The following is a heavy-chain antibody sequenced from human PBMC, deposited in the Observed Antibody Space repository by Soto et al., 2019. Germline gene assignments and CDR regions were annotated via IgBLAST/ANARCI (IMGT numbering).Heavy chain of an antibody. V-gene: IGHV1-46*03. CDR3: SRVDPGETSPFDH. CDR2: INPFDGSR. D-gene: IGHD3-10*01. Sequence: ASVKVSCKASGYIFTSYYIHWVRQAPGQGLEWMGWINPFDGSRMFAQSFQGRVTMTRDTSTSTVYMEVSSLGSEDTAVYYCSRVDPGETSPFDHWGQGTLVTVSS. CDR1: GYIFTSYY. J-gene: IGHJ4*02.